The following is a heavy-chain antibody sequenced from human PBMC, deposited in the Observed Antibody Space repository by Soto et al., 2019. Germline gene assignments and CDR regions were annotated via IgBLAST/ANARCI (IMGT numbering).Heavy chain of an antibody. CDR2: IYYSGST. V-gene: IGHV4-31*03. Sequence: SETLSLTCTVSGGSISSGGYYWSWIRQHPGKGLEWIGYIYYSGSTYYNPSLKSRVTISVDTSKNQFSLKLSSVTAADTAVYYCARDTARDTAMVDYYGMDVWGQGTTVTVSS. CDR1: GGSISSGGYY. J-gene: IGHJ6*02. CDR3: ARDTARDTAMVDYYGMDV. D-gene: IGHD5-18*01.